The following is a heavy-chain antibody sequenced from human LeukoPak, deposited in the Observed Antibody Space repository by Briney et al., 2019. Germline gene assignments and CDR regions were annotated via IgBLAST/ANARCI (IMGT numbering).Heavy chain of an antibody. V-gene: IGHV3-21*01. CDR2: ISSSSSYI. Sequence: GGSLRLSCEASGFTFSNYSMNWVRQAPGKGLEWVSSISSSSSYIYYADSVKGRFTISRDNAKNSLYLQMNSLRAEDTAVYYCARANSSSWYIYPYYYYMDVWGKGTTVTVSS. CDR1: GFTFSNYS. CDR3: ARANSSSWYIYPYYYYMDV. J-gene: IGHJ6*03. D-gene: IGHD6-13*01.